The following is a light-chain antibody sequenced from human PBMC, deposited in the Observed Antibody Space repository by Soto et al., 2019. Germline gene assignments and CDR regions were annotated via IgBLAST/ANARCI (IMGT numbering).Light chain of an antibody. Sequence: EIVMTQSPATLSVSPGERATLSCRASQSVSINLAWYQQKPGQAPRLLIYGASTRATGIPARFSGSGSGTEFTLTISSLQSEDCAVYDCQQYNNWPRTFGQGTKVEIK. J-gene: IGKJ1*01. CDR2: GAS. V-gene: IGKV3-15*01. CDR3: QQYNNWPRT. CDR1: QSVSIN.